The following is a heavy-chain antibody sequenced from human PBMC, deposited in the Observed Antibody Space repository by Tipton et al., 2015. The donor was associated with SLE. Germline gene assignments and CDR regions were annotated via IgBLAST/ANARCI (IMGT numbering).Heavy chain of an antibody. CDR2: VYYSGTT. V-gene: IGHV4-59*01. J-gene: IGHJ5*02. Sequence: TLSLTCTVSGSSITAYYWTWIWQPPGKGLEWIGYVYYSGTTNYNPSLKSRVTISVDTSKNQFSLKLSSVTAADTAVYYCARDSSGGYNWFDPWGQGTLVAVSS. CDR3: ARDSSGGYNWFDP. CDR1: GSSITAYY. D-gene: IGHD3-22*01.